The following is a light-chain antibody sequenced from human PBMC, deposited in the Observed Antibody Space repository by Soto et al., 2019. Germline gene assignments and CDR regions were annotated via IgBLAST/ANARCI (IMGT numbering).Light chain of an antibody. CDR3: QSYDSSRSGSV. CDR1: SSNIGAGYD. J-gene: IGLJ3*02. Sequence: QSVLTQPPSASGAPGQRVTICCTGSSSNIGAGYDVHWYQQLPGTAPKLLIYGNSNRPSGVPDRFSGSKSGTSASLAITGLQVEDEADYYCQSYDSSRSGSVFGGGTQLTVL. CDR2: GNS. V-gene: IGLV1-40*01.